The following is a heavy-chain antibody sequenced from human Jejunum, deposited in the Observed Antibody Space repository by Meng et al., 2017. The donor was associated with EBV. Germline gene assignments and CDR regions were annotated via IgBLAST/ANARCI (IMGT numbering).Heavy chain of an antibody. V-gene: IGHV3-23*01. CDR1: RLTFNSHT. J-gene: IGHJ5*02. CDR2: ITYSGGST. CDR3: AKLTRA. Sequence: GDGLVDPGGTSCLSCAASRLTFNSHTMSCLRQAPGKGLECVPAITYSGGSTYYTDSLKGRFTISRDNSKNTLYLQMNSLRAEDTAVYYCAKLTRAWGQGTLVTVSS.